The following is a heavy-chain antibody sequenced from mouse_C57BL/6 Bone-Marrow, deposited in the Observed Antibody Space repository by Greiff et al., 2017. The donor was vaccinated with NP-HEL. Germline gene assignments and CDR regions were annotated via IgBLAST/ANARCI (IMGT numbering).Heavy chain of an antibody. CDR3: ARQAIVTKYYFDY. CDR2: IYPRDGST. V-gene: IGHV1-85*01. Sequence: VQLQESGPELVKPGASVKLSCKASGYTFTSYDINWVKQRPGQGLEWIGWIYPRDGSTKYNEKFKGKATLTVDTSSSTAYMELHSLTSEDSAVYFCARQAIVTKYYFDYWGQGTTLTVSS. CDR1: GYTFTSYD. D-gene: IGHD2-5*01. J-gene: IGHJ2*01.